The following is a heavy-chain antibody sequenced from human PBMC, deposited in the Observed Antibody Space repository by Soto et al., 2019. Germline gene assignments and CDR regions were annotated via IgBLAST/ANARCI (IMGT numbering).Heavy chain of an antibody. CDR2: INAGNGNT. J-gene: IGHJ3*02. Sequence: QVQLVQSGAEVKKPGASVKVSCKASGYTFTSYAMHWVRQAPGQRLEWMGWINAGNGNTKYSQKFQGRVTITRDTSASTAYMELSSLRSKDTAVYYCARGSQDIVVVVAATDAFDIWGQGTMVTVSS. V-gene: IGHV1-3*01. CDR1: GYTFTSYA. D-gene: IGHD2-15*01. CDR3: ARGSQDIVVVVAATDAFDI.